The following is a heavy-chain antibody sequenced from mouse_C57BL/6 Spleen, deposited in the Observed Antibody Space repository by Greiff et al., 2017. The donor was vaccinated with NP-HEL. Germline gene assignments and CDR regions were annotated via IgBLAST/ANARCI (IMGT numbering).Heavy chain of an antibody. V-gene: IGHV3-6*01. CDR2: ISYDGSN. J-gene: IGHJ4*01. D-gene: IGHD2-4*01. Sequence: VQLKESGPGLVKPSQSLSLTCSVTGYSITSGYYWNWIRQFPGNKLEWMGYISYDGSNNYNPSLKNRISITRDTSKNQFFLKLNSVTTEDTATYYCASFNYEAMDYWGQGTSVTVSS. CDR1: GYSITSGYY. CDR3: ASFNYEAMDY.